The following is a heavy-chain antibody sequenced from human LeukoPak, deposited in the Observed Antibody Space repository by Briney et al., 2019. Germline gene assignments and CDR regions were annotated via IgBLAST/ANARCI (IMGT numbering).Heavy chain of an antibody. J-gene: IGHJ4*02. CDR2: ISSSSSYI. Sequence: GGSLRLSCAASGFTFSSYSMNWVRQAPGKGLEWVSSISSSSSYIYYADSVKGRFTISRDNAKSSLYLQMNSLRAEDTAVYYCARDLSTMIVVGPVDYWGQGTLVTVSS. D-gene: IGHD3-22*01. CDR3: ARDLSTMIVVGPVDY. CDR1: GFTFSSYS. V-gene: IGHV3-21*01.